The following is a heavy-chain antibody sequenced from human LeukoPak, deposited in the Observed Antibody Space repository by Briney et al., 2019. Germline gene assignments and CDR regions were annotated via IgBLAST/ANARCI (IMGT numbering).Heavy chain of an antibody. Sequence: TGGSLRLSCAASGFTFNTYDMSWARQAPGKGLEWVSTISGRDSSTHYADSVKGRFTISRDNSKNTLYLQVNSLRAEDTAIYYCAKGAWFDYWGQGTLVTVSS. CDR2: ISGRDSST. V-gene: IGHV3-23*01. CDR3: AKGAWFDY. CDR1: GFTFNTYD. J-gene: IGHJ4*02.